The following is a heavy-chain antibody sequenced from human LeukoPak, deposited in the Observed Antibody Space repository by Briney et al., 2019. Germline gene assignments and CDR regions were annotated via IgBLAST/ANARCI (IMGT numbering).Heavy chain of an antibody. CDR1: GFTFNSYS. CDR2: ITTDSKLI. Sequence: GGSLRLSCGASGFTFNSYSMNWVRQAPGKGLEWVASITTDSKLIYNADSLKGRFTVSRDNAKNFLYLQMNSLRAEDTAVYYCASDEWGAYNFDYWGQGTLVTVSS. D-gene: IGHD1-26*01. V-gene: IGHV3-21*01. J-gene: IGHJ4*02. CDR3: ASDEWGAYNFDY.